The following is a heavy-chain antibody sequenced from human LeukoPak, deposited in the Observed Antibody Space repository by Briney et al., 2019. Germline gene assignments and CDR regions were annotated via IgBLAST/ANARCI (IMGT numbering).Heavy chain of an antibody. J-gene: IGHJ6*02. V-gene: IGHV3-21*01. D-gene: IGHD3-3*01. Sequence: PGGSLRLSCAASGFTFSSYSMNWVRQAPGKGLEWVSSISSSSSYIYYADSVKGRFTISRDNAKNSLYLQMNSLRAEDTAVYYCARDDNRLTETSYDFWGGYHVDGMDVWGQGTTVTVSS. CDR3: ARDDNRLTETSYDFWGGYHVDGMDV. CDR2: ISSSSSYI. CDR1: GFTFSSYS.